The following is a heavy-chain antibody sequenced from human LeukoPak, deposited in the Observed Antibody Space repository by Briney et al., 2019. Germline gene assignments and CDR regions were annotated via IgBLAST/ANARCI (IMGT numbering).Heavy chain of an antibody. CDR2: FDPEDGET. CDR1: GYTLTELS. J-gene: IGHJ4*02. CDR3: ATDSGVVPAAMLVY. V-gene: IGHV1-24*01. Sequence: ASVTVSCTVSGYTLTELSMHWVRQAPGKGLEWMGGFDPEDGETIYAQKFQGRVTMTEDTSTDTAYMELSSLRSEDTAVYYCATDSGVVPAAMLVYWGQGTLVTVSS. D-gene: IGHD2-2*01.